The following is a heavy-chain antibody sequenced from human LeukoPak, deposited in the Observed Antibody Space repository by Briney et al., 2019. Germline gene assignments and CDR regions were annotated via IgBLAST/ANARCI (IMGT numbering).Heavy chain of an antibody. J-gene: IGHJ3*01. CDR2: IYSGGST. CDR3: AREKDNWGIDAFDF. CDR1: QFY. D-gene: IGHD3-16*01. Sequence: PGGSLRLSCAASQFYMNWVRQAPGKGLEWVSTIYSGGSTYYADSVKGRFTISRDNSKNTLYLQMNSLRAEDTAVYYCAREKDNWGIDAFDFWGQGTMVTVSS. V-gene: IGHV3-66*01.